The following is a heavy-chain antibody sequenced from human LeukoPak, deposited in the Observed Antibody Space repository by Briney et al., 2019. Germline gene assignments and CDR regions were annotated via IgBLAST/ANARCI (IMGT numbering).Heavy chain of an antibody. J-gene: IGHJ5*02. Sequence: ASVKVSCKASGYTFTSYGISWVRQAPGQGLEWMGWINPNSGGTNYAQKFQGRVTMTRDTSISTAYMELSRLRSDDTAVYYCASTTTRNWFDPWGQGTLVTVSS. CDR1: GYTFTSYG. CDR2: INPNSGGT. V-gene: IGHV1-2*02. D-gene: IGHD1-1*01. CDR3: ASTTTRNWFDP.